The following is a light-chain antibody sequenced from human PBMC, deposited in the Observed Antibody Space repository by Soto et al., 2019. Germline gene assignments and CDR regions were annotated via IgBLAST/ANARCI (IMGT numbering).Light chain of an antibody. Sequence: ALTQPASVSGSPGQSITISCTGTSSDVGSYDLVSWYQQHPDKAPKLMIYEVSKRPSGVSNRFSGSKSGNTASLTISGLQAEDESDYYCSSYAGGSTYVVFGGGTQLTVL. J-gene: IGLJ2*01. CDR1: SSDVGSYDL. V-gene: IGLV2-23*02. CDR3: SSYAGGSTYVV. CDR2: EVS.